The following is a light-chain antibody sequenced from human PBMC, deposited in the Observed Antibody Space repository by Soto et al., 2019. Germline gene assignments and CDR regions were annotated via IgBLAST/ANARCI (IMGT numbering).Light chain of an antibody. J-gene: IGKJ4*01. CDR2: GAS. CDR3: QQYNNWT. CDR1: QSVSSN. Sequence: EIVMTQSPATLSVSPGERATLSCRASQSVSSNLAWYQQKPGQAPRLLIYGASPRATGIPARFSGSGSGTEFTLTISSLQSEDFAVYYCQQYNNWTFGGGTKVEIK. V-gene: IGKV3-15*01.